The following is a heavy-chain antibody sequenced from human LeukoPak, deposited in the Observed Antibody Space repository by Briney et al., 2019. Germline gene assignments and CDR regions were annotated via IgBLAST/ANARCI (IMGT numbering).Heavy chain of an antibody. J-gene: IGHJ3*02. D-gene: IGHD1-26*01. CDR2: ISSSGDSI. Sequence: GGSLRLSCAASGFSLTTYERNWVRQAPGKGLEWVSYISSSGDSIYYADSVKGRFTISRDNAKHSLSLQMNSLRAEDTAIYYCARDRRVGATWSVGAFDIWGQGTTVTVSS. CDR3: ARDRRVGATWSVGAFDI. CDR1: GFSLTTYE. V-gene: IGHV3-48*03.